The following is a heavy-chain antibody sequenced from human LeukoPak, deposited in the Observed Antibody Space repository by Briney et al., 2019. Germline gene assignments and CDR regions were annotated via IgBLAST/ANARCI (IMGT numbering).Heavy chain of an antibody. Sequence: GGSLRLSCAASGFTFSSYWMSWVRQAPGKGLEWVANIKQDGSEKYYVDSVKGRFTISRDNAKNSLYLQMNSLRAEDTAVYYCARDRKSSSWPFNWFDPWGQGTLVTVSS. CDR3: ARDRKSSSWPFNWFDP. CDR2: IKQDGSEK. J-gene: IGHJ5*02. D-gene: IGHD6-13*01. V-gene: IGHV3-7*01. CDR1: GFTFSSYW.